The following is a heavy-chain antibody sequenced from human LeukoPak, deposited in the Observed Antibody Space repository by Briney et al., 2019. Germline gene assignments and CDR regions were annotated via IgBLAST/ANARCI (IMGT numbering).Heavy chain of an antibody. Sequence: PGGSLRLSCAASGFTFSSYSMNWVRQAPGKGLEWVSSISSSYIYYADSVKGRFTISRDNAKNSLYLQMNSLRAEDTAVYYCARDYYDSSGYSRFQHWGQGTLVTVSS. CDR3: ARDYYDSSGYSRFQH. CDR2: ISSSYI. CDR1: GFTFSSYS. J-gene: IGHJ1*01. D-gene: IGHD3-22*01. V-gene: IGHV3-21*01.